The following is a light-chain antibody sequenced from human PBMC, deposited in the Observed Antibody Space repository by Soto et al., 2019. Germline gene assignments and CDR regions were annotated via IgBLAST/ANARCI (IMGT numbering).Light chain of an antibody. J-gene: IGKJ1*01. Sequence: EIVLTQSPGTLSLSPGERATLSCRASQSVRSSYLAWYQQKPGQAPRLLIYGTSSRATAIPDRFSGSGSGTGFTLTISRLEPEDFAVYYCQQYGSSSWTFGQGTKVEIK. CDR3: QQYGSSSWT. V-gene: IGKV3-20*01. CDR2: GTS. CDR1: QSVRSSY.